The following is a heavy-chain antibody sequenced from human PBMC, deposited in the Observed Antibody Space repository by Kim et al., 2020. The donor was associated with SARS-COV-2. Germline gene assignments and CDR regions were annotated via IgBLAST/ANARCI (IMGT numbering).Heavy chain of an antibody. CDR3: AADWGLRWYHDAFDI. J-gene: IGHJ3*02. V-gene: IGHV1-58*01. D-gene: IGHD4-17*01. Sequence: QRFHERVTITRDMSTSTAYMELSSLRSEDTAVYYCAADWGLRWYHDAFDIWGQGTMVTVSS.